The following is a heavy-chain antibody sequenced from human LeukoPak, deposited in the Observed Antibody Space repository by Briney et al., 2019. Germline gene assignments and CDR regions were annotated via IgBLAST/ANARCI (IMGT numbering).Heavy chain of an antibody. CDR3: ARDHAGYSSGPEYFQH. CDR1: GYTFTSYY. D-gene: IGHD6-19*01. V-gene: IGHV1-46*01. J-gene: IGHJ1*01. CDR2: INTSGGST. Sequence: GASVKASCKASGYTFTSYYMHWVRQAPGQGLEWMGIINTSGGSTSYAQKFQGRVTMTRDTSTSTVYMELSSLRSEDTAVYYCARDHAGYSSGPEYFQHWGQGTLVTVSS.